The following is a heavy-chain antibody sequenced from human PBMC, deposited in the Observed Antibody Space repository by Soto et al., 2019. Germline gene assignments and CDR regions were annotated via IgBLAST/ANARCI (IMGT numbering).Heavy chain of an antibody. V-gene: IGHV3-23*01. D-gene: IGHD5-18*01. J-gene: IGHJ4*02. CDR3: ARHGYNYGGGYFDY. Sequence: PGGSLRLSCAASGFTFSSFAMNWVRQAPEKGLEWVTGISGSGRSTFYAESVKGRFTISRDNSKNTLYLQMNSLRAEDTAVYYCARHGYNYGGGYFDYWGQGTLVTVSS. CDR2: ISGSGRST. CDR1: GFTFSSFA.